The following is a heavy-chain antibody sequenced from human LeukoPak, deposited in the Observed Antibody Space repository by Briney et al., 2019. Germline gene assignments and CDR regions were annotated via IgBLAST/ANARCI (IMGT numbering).Heavy chain of an antibody. CDR1: GYSISSGYY. V-gene: IGHV4-38-2*02. D-gene: IGHD4-17*01. CDR3: ARDGSMDYGDYFFDY. Sequence: PSETLSLTCTVSGYSISSGYYWGWIRQPPGKGLEWIGSIYHSGSTYYNPSLKSRVTISVDKSKNQFSLKLSSVTAADTAVYYCARDGSMDYGDYFFDYWGQGTLVTVSS. CDR2: IYHSGST. J-gene: IGHJ4*02.